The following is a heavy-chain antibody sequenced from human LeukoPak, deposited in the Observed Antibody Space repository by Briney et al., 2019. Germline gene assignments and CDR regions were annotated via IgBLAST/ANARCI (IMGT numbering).Heavy chain of an antibody. D-gene: IGHD3-9*01. Sequence: GETLRLSCVASGFTFRHYDMSWVRQAPGKGLEWVSSINTSGGSTYYADSLQGRFTISRDNSKNTLYLQMNSLRAEDTAVYYCARAFYDFLTGYPAYFDYWGQGTLVTVSS. V-gene: IGHV3-23*01. CDR2: INTSGGST. CDR1: GFTFRHYD. CDR3: ARAFYDFLTGYPAYFDY. J-gene: IGHJ4*02.